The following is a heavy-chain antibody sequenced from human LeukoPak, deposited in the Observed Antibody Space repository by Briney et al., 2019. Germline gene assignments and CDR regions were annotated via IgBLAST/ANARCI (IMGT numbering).Heavy chain of an antibody. V-gene: IGHV3-64*01. J-gene: IGHJ6*03. CDR3: ARDPSGSSWDYYYYYMDV. CDR1: GFTFSSYA. CDR2: ISSNGGST. D-gene: IGHD6-13*01. Sequence: PGGSLRLSCAASGFTFSSYAMHWVRQAPGKGLEYVSAISSNGGSTYYANSVKGRFTISRDNSKNTLYLQMGSLRAEDMAVYYCARDPSGSSWDYYYYYMDVWGKGTTVTVSS.